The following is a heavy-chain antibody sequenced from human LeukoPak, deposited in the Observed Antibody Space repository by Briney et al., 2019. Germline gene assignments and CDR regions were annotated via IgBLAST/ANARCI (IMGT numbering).Heavy chain of an antibody. D-gene: IGHD4-17*01. V-gene: IGHV4-59*12. J-gene: IGHJ2*01. CDR1: GGSISSYY. CDR2: IYYSGST. CDR3: ARDRHDYGDYYRSYWYFDL. Sequence: SETLSLTCTVSGGSISSYYWSWIRQPPGKGLEWIGYIYYSGSTYYNPSLKSRVTISVDTSKNQFSLKLSSVTAADTAVYYCARDRHDYGDYYRSYWYFDLWGRGTLVTVSS.